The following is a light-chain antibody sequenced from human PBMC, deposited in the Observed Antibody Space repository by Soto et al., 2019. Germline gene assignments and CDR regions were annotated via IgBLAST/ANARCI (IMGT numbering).Light chain of an antibody. V-gene: IGKV3-20*01. CDR1: QSISSSY. CDR3: QQHAYLIT. CDR2: GTS. Sequence: EIVLTQSPGTLSLSPGERATLSCRASQSISSSYLAWYQQKPGQAPRLFIYGTSNRATGIPDRFRCSGSGTEFTLSISILEPEDFAVYYCQQHAYLITFGQGTRLEIK. J-gene: IGKJ5*01.